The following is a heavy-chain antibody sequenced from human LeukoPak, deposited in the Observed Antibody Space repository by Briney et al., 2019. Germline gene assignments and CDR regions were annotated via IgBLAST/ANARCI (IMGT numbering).Heavy chain of an antibody. CDR2: IIPIFGTA. D-gene: IGHD2-2*01. V-gene: IGHV1-69*06. Sequence: ASVKVSCKASGGTFSSYAISWVRQAPGQGLEWMGGIIPIFGTANYAQKFQGRVTITADKSTSTAYMELSSLRSEDTAVYYCAKDQGYCSSTSCYERRWFDPWGQGTLVTVSS. CDR1: GGTFSSYA. CDR3: AKDQGYCSSTSCYERRWFDP. J-gene: IGHJ5*02.